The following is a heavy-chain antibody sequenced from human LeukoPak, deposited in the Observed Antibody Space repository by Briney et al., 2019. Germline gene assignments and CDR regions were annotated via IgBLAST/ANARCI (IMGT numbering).Heavy chain of an antibody. Sequence: SETLSLTCTVSGGSLTYYYWTWIRQSPGRRPEWIGYIYYSGSTNYNPSLESRVAFSVDTSKNQVSLKLSSVTAADTAVYYCARFVSSSWYRWFDPWGQGTLVTVSS. V-gene: IGHV4-59*01. J-gene: IGHJ5*02. CDR2: IYYSGST. CDR1: GGSLTYYY. CDR3: ARFVSSSWYRWFDP. D-gene: IGHD6-13*01.